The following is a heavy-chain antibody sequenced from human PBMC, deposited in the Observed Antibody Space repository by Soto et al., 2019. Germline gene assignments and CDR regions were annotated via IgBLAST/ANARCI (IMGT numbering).Heavy chain of an antibody. CDR2: IKQDASEK. CDR3: ARRHGDYIWGSYRSFLDY. D-gene: IGHD3-16*02. V-gene: IGHV3-7*01. J-gene: IGHJ4*02. Sequence: GGSLRLSCSASGFTFSTYWMNLVRQAPGKGLEWVANIKQDASEKYYADSVKGRFTISRDNAKNSLSLQMDSLRAEDTAVYFCARRHGDYIWGSYRSFLDYWGQGILVTVSS. CDR1: GFTFSTYW.